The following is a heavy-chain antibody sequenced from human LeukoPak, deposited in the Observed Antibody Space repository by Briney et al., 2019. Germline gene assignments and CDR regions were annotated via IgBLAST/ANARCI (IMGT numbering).Heavy chain of an antibody. CDR2: ISYDGTNE. J-gene: IGHJ4*02. CDR3: AKDRGYCSGGSCYDFDY. CDR1: GFTFSSNG. V-gene: IGHV3-30*18. D-gene: IGHD2-15*01. Sequence: GGSLRLSCAASGFTFSSNGMHWVRQAPGKGLEWLTAISYDGTNEYFADSVKDRFSISRDNSKNTLYLQMDSLRTEDTAVYYCAKDRGYCSGGSCYDFDYWGQGALVTVSS.